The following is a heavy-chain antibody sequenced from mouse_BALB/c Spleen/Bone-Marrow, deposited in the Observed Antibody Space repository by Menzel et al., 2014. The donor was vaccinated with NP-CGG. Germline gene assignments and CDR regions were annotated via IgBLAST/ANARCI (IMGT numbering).Heavy chain of an antibody. CDR1: GFTFTDYY. Sequence: VQLKESGGGLVQPGGSLRLSCATSGFTFTDYYMSWVRQPPGKALEWLVFISNKANGYTTEYSASVKGRFTISRDNSQSILYLQMNTLRAEDSATYYCARDDYYAMDYWGQGTSVTVSS. CDR2: ISNKANGYTT. CDR3: ARDDYYAMDY. V-gene: IGHV7-3*02. J-gene: IGHJ4*01.